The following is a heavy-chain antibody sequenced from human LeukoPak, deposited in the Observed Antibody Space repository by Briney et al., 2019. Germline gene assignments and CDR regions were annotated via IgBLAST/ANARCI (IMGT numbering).Heavy chain of an antibody. CDR1: GGSISSGGYY. CDR3: ARDPRRVAAAGSRGYGMDV. D-gene: IGHD6-13*01. V-gene: IGHV4-31*03. J-gene: IGHJ6*02. Sequence: SETLSLTCTVSGGSISSGGYYWSWIRQHPGKGLEWIGYIYYSGSTYYNPSLKSRVTISVDTSKNQFSLKLSSVTAADTAVYCCARDPRRVAAAGSRGYGMDVWGQGTTVTVSS. CDR2: IYYSGST.